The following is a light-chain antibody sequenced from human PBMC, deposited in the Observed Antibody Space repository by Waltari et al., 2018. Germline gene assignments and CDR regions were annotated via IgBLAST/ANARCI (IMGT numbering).Light chain of an antibody. Sequence: ETVLTQSPGTLSLSPGARATLSCRASQSVRRPLACYQQKPGQASSLLIYDAFSRATGIPDRFSGSRSGADFSFTISRLEAEGFAVYYCQKYESLPGTFGQGTKVEIK. CDR2: DAF. J-gene: IGKJ1*01. V-gene: IGKV3-20*01. CDR1: QSVRRP. CDR3: QKYESLPGT.